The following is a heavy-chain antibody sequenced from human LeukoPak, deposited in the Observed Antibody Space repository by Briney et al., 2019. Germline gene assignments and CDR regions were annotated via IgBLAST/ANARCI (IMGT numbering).Heavy chain of an antibody. CDR2: ISGSGGST. D-gene: IGHD6-13*01. Sequence: GGSLRLSCAASGFTFSTYAMTWVRQAPGKGLEWVSVISGSGGSTNSPDSVRGRFTISRDNSKNTLYLQMNTLRAEDTAVYYCAKVRSSNWNFDYWGEGTLVTVSS. CDR1: GFTFSTYA. CDR3: AKVRSSNWNFDY. J-gene: IGHJ4*02. V-gene: IGHV3-23*01.